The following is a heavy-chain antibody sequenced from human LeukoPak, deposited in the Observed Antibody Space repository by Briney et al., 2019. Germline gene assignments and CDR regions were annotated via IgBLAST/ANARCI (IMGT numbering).Heavy chain of an antibody. CDR2: ISGSGGST. D-gene: IGHD3-3*01. CDR1: GFTFSSYA. J-gene: IGHJ5*02. CDR3: AKVWSYYDFWSGYP. Sequence: GGSLRLSCAASGFTFSSYAMSWVRQAPGKGLEWGSAISGSGGSTYYADSVKGRFTISRDNSKNTLHLQMNSLRAEDMAVYYCAKVWSYYDFWSGYPWGQGTLVTVSS. V-gene: IGHV3-23*01.